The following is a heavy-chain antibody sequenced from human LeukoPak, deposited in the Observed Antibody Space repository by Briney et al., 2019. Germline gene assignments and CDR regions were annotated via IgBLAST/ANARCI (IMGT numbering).Heavy chain of an antibody. CDR2: ISGSGSNT. CDR3: ARDVYYDSGSRIENWLDP. CDR1: GFTFTNYA. Sequence: GGSLRLSCAASGFTFTNYAMTWVRQAPGKGLEWVSVISGSGSNTDYADSVKGRFTISRDNSKNTLYLQVNSLRAEDTAVYYCARDVYYDSGSRIENWLDPWGQGTLVTVSS. V-gene: IGHV3-23*01. J-gene: IGHJ5*02. D-gene: IGHD3-10*01.